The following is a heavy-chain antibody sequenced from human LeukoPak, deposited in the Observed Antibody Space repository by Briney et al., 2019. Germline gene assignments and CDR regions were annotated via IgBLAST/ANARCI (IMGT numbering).Heavy chain of an antibody. CDR3: ARGIVVVVAATYYYYGMDV. V-gene: IGHV1-69*04. J-gene: IGHJ6*02. CDR2: IIPILGIA. D-gene: IGHD2-15*01. CDR1: GGTFSSYA. Sequence: SVKVSCKASGGTFSSYAISWARQAPGQGLEWMGRIIPILGIANYAQKFQGRVTITADKSTSTAYMELSSLRSEDTAVYYCARGIVVVVAATYYYYGMDVWGQGTTVTVSS.